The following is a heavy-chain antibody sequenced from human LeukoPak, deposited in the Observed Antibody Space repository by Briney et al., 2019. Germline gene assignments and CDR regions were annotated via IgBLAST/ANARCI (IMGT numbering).Heavy chain of an antibody. D-gene: IGHD3-10*01. J-gene: IGHJ4*02. CDR2: ISSSSSYI. Sequence: GGSLRLSCAASGFTFSSYAMSWVRQAPGKGLEWVSSISSSSSYIYYADSVKGRFTISRDNAKNSLYLQMNSLRAEDTAVYYCARDFQSGYFDYWGQGTLVTVSS. V-gene: IGHV3-21*01. CDR3: ARDFQSGYFDY. CDR1: GFTFSSYA.